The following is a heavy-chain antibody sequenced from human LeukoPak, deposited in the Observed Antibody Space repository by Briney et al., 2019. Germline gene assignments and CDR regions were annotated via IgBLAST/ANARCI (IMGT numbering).Heavy chain of an antibody. CDR2: IIPILGIA. J-gene: IGHJ4*02. D-gene: IGHD3-10*01. Sequence: SVKVSCKASGGTFSSYAISWVRQAPGQGLAWMGRIIPILGIANYAQKFQGRVTITADKSTSTAYMELSSLRSEDTAVYYCARAVSYYGSGSYHDYWGQGTLVTVSS. CDR1: GGTFSSYA. V-gene: IGHV1-69*04. CDR3: ARAVSYYGSGSYHDY.